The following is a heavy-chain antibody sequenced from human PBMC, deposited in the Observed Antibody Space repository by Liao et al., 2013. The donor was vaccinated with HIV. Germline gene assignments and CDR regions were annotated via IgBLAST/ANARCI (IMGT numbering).Heavy chain of an antibody. Sequence: QVRLQESGPGLVKPSETLSLTCNVSGGSITSGDHYWSWIRQPAGKGLEWIGRVDVSGSIKFSPSLKSRLTMSVDKSKQQFSLKLTSVTAADTAVYYCAREEDWGGYWGQGTLVTVSS. CDR2: VDVSGSI. CDR3: AREEDWGGY. V-gene: IGHV4-61*02. J-gene: IGHJ4*02. CDR1: GGSITSGDHY. D-gene: IGHD3-16*01.